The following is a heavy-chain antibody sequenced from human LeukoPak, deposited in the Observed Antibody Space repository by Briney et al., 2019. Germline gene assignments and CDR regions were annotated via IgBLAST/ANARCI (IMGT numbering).Heavy chain of an antibody. V-gene: IGHV3-23*01. CDR2: ISGSGGST. D-gene: IGHD3-3*01. J-gene: IGHJ4*02. CDR3: ARGEWAAEFDY. CDR1: GFTFSSYA. Sequence: PGGSLRLSCAASGFTFSSYAMSWVRQAPGKGLEWVSAISGSGGSTYYADSVKGRFTISRDNAKNSLYLQMNSLRAEDTAVYYCARGEWAAEFDYWGQGTLVAVSS.